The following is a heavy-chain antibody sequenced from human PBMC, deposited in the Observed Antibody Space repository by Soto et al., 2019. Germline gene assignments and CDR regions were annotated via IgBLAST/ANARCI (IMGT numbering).Heavy chain of an antibody. D-gene: IGHD3-10*01. Sequence: GGSLRLSCAASGFPLSNCDMNWVRRAPGKGLEWVAYISSSGGSIFFADSVQGRFSVSRDNPKNTLSLQQDRLRGEVKALYYCVRGQNSSGSWGYYRSGDVFDYWAQGTQVTVSS. CDR1: GFPLSNCD. CDR3: VRGQNSSGSWGYYRSGDVFDY. V-gene: IGHV3-48*03. CDR2: ISSSGGSI. J-gene: IGHJ4*02.